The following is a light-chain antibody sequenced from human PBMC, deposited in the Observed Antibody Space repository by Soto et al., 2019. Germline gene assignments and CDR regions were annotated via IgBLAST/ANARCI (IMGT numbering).Light chain of an antibody. V-gene: IGKV1-39*01. Sequence: DIQMTQSPSSLSASVGDRVTITCRASQSISMYLNWYQQKPGKAPELLIYAASTLHSGVPSRFSGSGSGTDFTLSISSLQPEDFATYYCQQSYSTPRTFGQGTKLEIK. CDR2: AAS. J-gene: IGKJ2*02. CDR1: QSISMY. CDR3: QQSYSTPRT.